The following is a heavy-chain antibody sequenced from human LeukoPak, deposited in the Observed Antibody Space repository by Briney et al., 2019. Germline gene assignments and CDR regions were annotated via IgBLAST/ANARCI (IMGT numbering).Heavy chain of an antibody. CDR3: ARGVPAAIGPRYGMDV. V-gene: IGHV3-21*01. D-gene: IGHD2-2*01. CDR1: GFTFSSYS. CDR2: ISSSSSYI. J-gene: IGHJ6*02. Sequence: GGSLRLSCAASGFTFSSYSMNWVRQAPGKGLEWVSSISSSSSYIYYADSVKGRFVISRDNAKNSLYLQMNSLRAEDTAVYYCARGVPAAIGPRYGMDVWGQGTTVTVSS.